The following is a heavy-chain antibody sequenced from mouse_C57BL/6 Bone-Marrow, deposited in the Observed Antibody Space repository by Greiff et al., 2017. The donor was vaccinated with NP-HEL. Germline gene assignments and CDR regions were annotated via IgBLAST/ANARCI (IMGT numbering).Heavy chain of an antibody. CDR1: GFTFSDYG. CDR3: ARGGITTVVPYYAMDY. CDR2: ISSGSSTI. J-gene: IGHJ4*01. V-gene: IGHV5-17*01. Sequence: DVMLVESGGGLVKPGGSLKLSCAASGFTFSDYGMHWVRQAPEKGLEWVAYISSGSSTIYYADTVKGRFTISRDNAKNTLFLQMTRLRSEDTAMYYCARGGITTVVPYYAMDYWGQGTSVTVSS. D-gene: IGHD1-1*01.